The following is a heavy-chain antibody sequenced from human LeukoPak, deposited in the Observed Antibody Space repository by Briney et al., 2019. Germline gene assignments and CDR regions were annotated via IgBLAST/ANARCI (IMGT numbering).Heavy chain of an antibody. CDR3: ARRGGDDYSNYYYYYMDV. J-gene: IGHJ6*03. D-gene: IGHD4-11*01. CDR2: IYYSGST. Sequence: SETLSLTCTVSGGSISSYYWSWIRQPPGKGLEWIGYIYYSGSTNYNPSLKSRVTISVDTSKNQFSLKLSSVTAADAAVYYCARRGGDDYSNYYYYYMDVWGKGTTVTVSS. CDR1: GGSISSYY. V-gene: IGHV4-59*01.